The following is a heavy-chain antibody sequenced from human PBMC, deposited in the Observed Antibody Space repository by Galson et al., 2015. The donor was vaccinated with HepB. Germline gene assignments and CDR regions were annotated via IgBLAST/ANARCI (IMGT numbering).Heavy chain of an antibody. Sequence: CKASGGTFNSYIINWVRQTPGQGLEWMGRIIPVFNVTSYAQKLQGRVTMTADRSTSTGYMELSSLRSDDTALYYCATPLTRDEFGHWGQGTLVTVSS. J-gene: IGHJ4*02. CDR2: IIPVFNVT. V-gene: IGHV1-69*02. CDR1: GGTFNSYI. CDR3: ATPLTRDEFGH.